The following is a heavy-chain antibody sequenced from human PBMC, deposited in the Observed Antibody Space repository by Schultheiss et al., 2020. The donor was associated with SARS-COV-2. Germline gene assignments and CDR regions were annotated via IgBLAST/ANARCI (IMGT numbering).Heavy chain of an antibody. CDR2: ISGSGGST. V-gene: IGHV3-23*01. CDR3: ARGPLGYQPHPWWFDP. D-gene: IGHD2-2*01. Sequence: GGSLRLSCAASGFTFSSYAMSWVRQAPGKGLEWVSAISGSGGSTYYADSVKGRFTISRDNAKNSLYLQMNSLRAGDTAVYYCARGPLGYQPHPWWFDPWGQGTLVTVSS. CDR1: GFTFSSYA. J-gene: IGHJ5*02.